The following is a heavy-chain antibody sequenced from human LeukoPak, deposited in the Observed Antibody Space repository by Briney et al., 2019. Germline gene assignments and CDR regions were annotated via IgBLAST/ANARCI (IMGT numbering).Heavy chain of an antibody. D-gene: IGHD3-10*01. CDR2: ISSSSSFI. CDR1: GFTFSSYS. CDR3: ARASRMVRGAEDAFDI. Sequence: GGSLRLSCAASGFTFSSYSMNWVRQAPGKGLEWVSSISSSSSFIYYADSVKGRFTISRDNAKNSLYLQMNSLRAEGTAVYYCARASRMVRGAEDAFDIWGQGTMVTVSS. J-gene: IGHJ3*02. V-gene: IGHV3-21*01.